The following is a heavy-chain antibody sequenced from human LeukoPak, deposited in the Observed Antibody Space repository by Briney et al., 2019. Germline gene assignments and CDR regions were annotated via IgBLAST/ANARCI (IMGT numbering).Heavy chain of an antibody. Sequence: SETLSLTCTVSGGSISSYYWSWIRQSAGKGLEWIGRIYASGTTRYNPSLNSRVTMSVDTSKNQFSLKLNSVTAADTAVYFCARGMAAAYDYNWFDPWGQGALVTVSS. CDR3: ARGMAAAYDYNWFDP. D-gene: IGHD5-12*01. CDR1: GGSISSYY. V-gene: IGHV4-4*07. CDR2: IYASGTT. J-gene: IGHJ5*02.